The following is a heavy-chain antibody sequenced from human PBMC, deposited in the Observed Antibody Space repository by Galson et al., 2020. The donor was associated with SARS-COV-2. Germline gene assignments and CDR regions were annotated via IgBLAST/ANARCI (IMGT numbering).Heavy chain of an antibody. J-gene: IGHJ4*02. D-gene: IGHD3-22*01. CDR2: NT. CDR3: ERFSYRSSYPSFDY. Sequence: ASVKVSCKASGYTCISTGISWMRQATGQGLEWMGWNTNYAQTFPGRVTMTTDPSTTTAYMELRCLRSDDTAVYYCERFSYRSSYPSFDYWGQGTLVTVSS. V-gene: IGHV1-18*04. CDR1: GYTCISTG.